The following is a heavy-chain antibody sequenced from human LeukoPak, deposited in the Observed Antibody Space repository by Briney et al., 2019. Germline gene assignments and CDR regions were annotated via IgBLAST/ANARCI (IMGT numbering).Heavy chain of an antibody. CDR3: ARSGNTGRNWYFDL. Sequence: PGGSLRLSCAASGFSFSSYAMSWVRQAPGKGLVWVSRMNSDGSSTSYADSVKGRFTISRDNAKNTLYLQMNSLRAEDTAVYYCARSGNTGRNWYFDLWGRGTLVTVSS. V-gene: IGHV3-74*01. CDR1: GFSFSSYA. CDR2: MNSDGSST. J-gene: IGHJ2*01. D-gene: IGHD3-10*01.